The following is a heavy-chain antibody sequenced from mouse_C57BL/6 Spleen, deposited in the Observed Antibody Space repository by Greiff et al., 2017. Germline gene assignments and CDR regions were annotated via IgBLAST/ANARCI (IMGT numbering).Heavy chain of an antibody. CDR2: ISYDGSN. V-gene: IGHV3-6*01. D-gene: IGHD1-1*01. Sequence: DVKLQESGPGLVKPSQSLSLTCSVTGYSITSGYYWNWIRQFPGNKLEWMGYISYDGSNNYNPSLKNRISITRDTSKNQFFLKLNSVTTEDTATYYCARTGGGSTFDYWGQGTTLTVSS. CDR3: ARTGGGSTFDY. J-gene: IGHJ2*01. CDR1: GYSITSGYY.